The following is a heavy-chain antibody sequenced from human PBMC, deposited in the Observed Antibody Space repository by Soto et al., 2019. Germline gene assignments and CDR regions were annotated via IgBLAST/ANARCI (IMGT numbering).Heavy chain of an antibody. Sequence: PGGSLRLSCTASGFTFGDYAMSWFRQAPGKGLEWVGFIRSKAYGGTTEYAASVKGRFTISRDDSKSIAYLQMNSLKTEDTAVYYCTRVKYYDILTGVDYWGQGTLVTVSS. V-gene: IGHV3-49*03. CDR2: IRSKAYGGTT. J-gene: IGHJ4*02. CDR3: TRVKYYDILTGVDY. CDR1: GFTFGDYA. D-gene: IGHD3-9*01.